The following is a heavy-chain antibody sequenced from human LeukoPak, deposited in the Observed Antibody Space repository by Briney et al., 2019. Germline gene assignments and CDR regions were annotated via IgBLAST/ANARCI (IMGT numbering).Heavy chain of an antibody. Sequence: SETLSLTCAVYGGSFSGYYWSWIRQPPGKGLEWIGEINHSGSTNYNPSLKSRVTISVDTSKNQFSLKLTSVTATDTAVYYCVKAAVAVDYWGQGTLVAVSS. CDR3: VKAAVAVDY. CDR1: GGSFSGYY. V-gene: IGHV4-34*01. CDR2: INHSGST. D-gene: IGHD6-19*01. J-gene: IGHJ4*02.